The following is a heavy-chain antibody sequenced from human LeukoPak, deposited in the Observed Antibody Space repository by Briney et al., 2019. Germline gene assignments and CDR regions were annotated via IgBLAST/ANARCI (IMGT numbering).Heavy chain of an antibody. V-gene: IGHV3-33*08. CDR2: IWYGGSNK. CDR3: ARDASGSYMDY. CDR1: GFTFSSYG. D-gene: IGHD1-26*01. J-gene: IGHJ4*02. Sequence: GGSLRLSCAASGFTFSSYGMHWVRQAPGKGLEWVAVIWYGGSNKYYADSVKGRFTISRDNSKNTLYLQMNSLRAEDTAVYYCARDASGSYMDYWGQGTLVTVSS.